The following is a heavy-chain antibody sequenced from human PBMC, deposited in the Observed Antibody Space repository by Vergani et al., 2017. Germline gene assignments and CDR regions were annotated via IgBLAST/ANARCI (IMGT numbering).Heavy chain of an antibody. Sequence: QVQLQESGPGLVKPSETLSLTCTVSGGSISSYYWSWIRQPPGKGLEWIGYIYYSGRTNYNPSLKSRVTISVDTSKNQFSLKLSYVTAADTAVDYCARTVPAANDDAFDIWGQGTMVTVSS. CDR1: GGSISSYY. V-gene: IGHV4-59*01. J-gene: IGHJ3*02. CDR2: IYYSGRT. CDR3: ARTVPAANDDAFDI. D-gene: IGHD2-2*01.